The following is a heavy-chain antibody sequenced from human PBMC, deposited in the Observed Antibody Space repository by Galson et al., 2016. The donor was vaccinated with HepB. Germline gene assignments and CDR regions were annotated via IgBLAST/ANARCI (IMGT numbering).Heavy chain of an antibody. CDR3: AKVVGRFGTGGDAFDI. J-gene: IGHJ3*02. CDR1: GFIVSNNY. V-gene: IGHV3-53*01. Sequence: SLRLSCAASGFIVSNNYMSWVRQAPGKGLEWVSVIHSGGDTYYADSVKGRFTISKDNSKNMIYLQMNSLRAEDTAVYYCAKVVGRFGTGGDAFDIWGQGTMVTVSS. CDR2: IHSGGDT. D-gene: IGHD3-10*01.